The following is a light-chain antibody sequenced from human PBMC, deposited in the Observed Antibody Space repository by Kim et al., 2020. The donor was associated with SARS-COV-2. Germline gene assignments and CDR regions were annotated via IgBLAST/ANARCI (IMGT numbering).Light chain of an antibody. CDR2: EVT. Sequence: QSALTQPPSASGSLGQSVTISCTGTNSDIGRYNYVSWYPKHPGRAPKLVIYEVTRRPSGVPDRFSGSKSGNTASLTVSGLQAEDEADYYCSSYTDRNTLLFGGGTQLTVL. CDR3: SSYTDRNTLL. V-gene: IGLV2-8*01. J-gene: IGLJ2*01. CDR1: NSDIGRYNY.